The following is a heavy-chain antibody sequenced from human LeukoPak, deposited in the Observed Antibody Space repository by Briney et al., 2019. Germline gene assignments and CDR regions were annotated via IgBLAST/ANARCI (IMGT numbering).Heavy chain of an antibody. CDR2: IYYSGST. Sequence: SETLSLTCTVSGGSISSYYWSWIRQPPGKGLEWIGYIYYSGSTNYNPSLKSRVTISVDTSKNQFSLKLSSVTAADTAVYYCARHGSGYDYDFWSGYPPFDYWGQGTLVTVSS. V-gene: IGHV4-59*08. J-gene: IGHJ4*02. CDR3: ARHGSGYDYDFWSGYPPFDY. D-gene: IGHD3-3*01. CDR1: GGSISSYY.